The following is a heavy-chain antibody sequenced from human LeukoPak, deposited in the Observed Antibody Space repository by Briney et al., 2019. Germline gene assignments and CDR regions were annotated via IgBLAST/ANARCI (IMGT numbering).Heavy chain of an antibody. CDR2: ISYDGSNK. D-gene: IGHD5-18*01. CDR1: GFTFSSYG. J-gene: IGHJ4*02. Sequence: PGGSLRLSCAASGFTFSSYGMQWVRQAPGKGLEWVAVISYDGSNKYYADSVKGRFTISRDNSKNTLYLQMNSLRAEDTAVYYCASHTAMVFDYWGQGTLVTVSS. CDR3: ASHTAMVFDY. V-gene: IGHV3-30*03.